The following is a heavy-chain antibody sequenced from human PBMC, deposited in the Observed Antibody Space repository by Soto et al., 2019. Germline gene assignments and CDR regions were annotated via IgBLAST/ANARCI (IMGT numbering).Heavy chain of an antibody. CDR1: GFTFSSYA. Sequence: GGSLRLSCAASGFTFSSYAMSWVRQAPGKGLEWVSAISGDGSSTYYADSVKGRFTISRDNAKNTLYLQMNSLRAEDTAVYYCARSGRLFSSTSCYHYQLSFCGQGSSVPVSS. CDR2: ISGDGSST. CDR3: ARSGRLFSSTSCYHYQLSF. D-gene: IGHD2-2*01. V-gene: IGHV3-23*01. J-gene: IGHJ6*02.